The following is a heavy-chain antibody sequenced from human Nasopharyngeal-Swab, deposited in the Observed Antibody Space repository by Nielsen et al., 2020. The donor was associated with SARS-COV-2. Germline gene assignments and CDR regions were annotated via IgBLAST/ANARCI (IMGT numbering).Heavy chain of an antibody. CDR2: ISSSSSYI. V-gene: IGHV3-21*01. D-gene: IGHD2-2*01. CDR1: GFTFSSYS. J-gene: IGHJ3*02. Sequence: GVSLRLSCAASGFTFSSYSMNWVRQAPGKGLEWVASISSSSSYIYYADSVTGRFTISRDNAKNSLYLQMNSLRAEATAVYYCSRDPTSTNIVVVPATNKGAFDIWGQGTMVTVSS. CDR3: SRDPTSTNIVVVPATNKGAFDI.